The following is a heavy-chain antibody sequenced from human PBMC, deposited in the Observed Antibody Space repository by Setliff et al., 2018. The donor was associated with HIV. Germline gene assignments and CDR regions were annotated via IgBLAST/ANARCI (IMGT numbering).Heavy chain of an antibody. CDR2: IYNPGST. CDR1: GVSVNSGGYY. J-gene: IGHJ4*02. CDR3: ARHPREETQRNYKFDS. V-gene: IGHV4-61*08. D-gene: IGHD1-7*01. Sequence: SETLSLTCTVSGVSVNSGGYYWNWIRQPPGKGLEWIGYIYNPGSTNFNPSLQSRVSMSVDVSTNQFSLRLSSVTATDTAMYYCARHPREETQRNYKFDSWGQGTLVTVSS.